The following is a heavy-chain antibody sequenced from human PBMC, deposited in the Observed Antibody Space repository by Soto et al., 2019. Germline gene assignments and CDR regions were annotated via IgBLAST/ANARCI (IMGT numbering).Heavy chain of an antibody. D-gene: IGHD2-8*01. J-gene: IGHJ6*02. CDR3: ARDIMGTNYYYYGMAV. Sequence: SETLSLTCTVFGGSISSGDYYWSWIRQPPGKGLEWIGYIYYSGSTNYNPSLKSRVTISVDTSKNQFSLKLSSVTAADTAVYYCARDIMGTNYYYYGMAVWGQGTTVTVS. CDR1: GGSISSGDYY. V-gene: IGHV4-61*08. CDR2: IYYSGST.